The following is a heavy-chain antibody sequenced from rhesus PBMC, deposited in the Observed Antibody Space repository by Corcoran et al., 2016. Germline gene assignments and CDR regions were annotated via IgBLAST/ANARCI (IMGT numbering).Heavy chain of an antibody. Sequence: EVQLVESGGGLAQPGGSLRLSCEASGFAFSSDVMHWVRQAPGRGWGVVSAFDGGGFKLYADSRKGQFIISRDNSKNTIFLQMNTLRPDDTGVYYCNADNLGLWGQGVVVTVSS. CDR1: GFAFSSDV. CDR3: NADNLGL. J-gene: IGHJ6*01. CDR2: FDGGGFK. D-gene: IGHD6-19*01. V-gene: IGHV3-103*01.